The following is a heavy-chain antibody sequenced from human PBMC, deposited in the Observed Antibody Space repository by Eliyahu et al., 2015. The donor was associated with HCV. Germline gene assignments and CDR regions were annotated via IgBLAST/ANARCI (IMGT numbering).Heavy chain of an antibody. CDR2: INPSGGST. Sequence: QVQLVQSGAEVKKPGASVKVSCKASGYTFXSYYXXWVRQAPGQGLEWMGIINPSGGSTSYAQKFQGRVTMTRDTSTSTVYMELSSLRSEDTAVYYCARGNRDFWSGYYDPYYYGMDVWGQGTTVTVSS. D-gene: IGHD3-3*01. J-gene: IGHJ6*02. CDR1: GYTFXSYY. CDR3: ARGNRDFWSGYYDPYYYGMDV. V-gene: IGHV1-46*01.